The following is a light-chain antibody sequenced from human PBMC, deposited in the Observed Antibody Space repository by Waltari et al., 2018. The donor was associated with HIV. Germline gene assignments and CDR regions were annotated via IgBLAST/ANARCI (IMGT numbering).Light chain of an antibody. CDR3: NSYTSSNTFV. CDR2: DIT. J-gene: IGLJ1*01. Sequence: QSALTQPASVSGSPGQSLTISCTGTYDDVGGYNYVSWYQHPPGKAPKVIIYDITKRPSGISDRFSGSKSGNTASLTISGLQAEDEADYYCNSYTSSNTFVFGTGTKVTVL. CDR1: YDDVGGYNY. V-gene: IGLV2-14*03.